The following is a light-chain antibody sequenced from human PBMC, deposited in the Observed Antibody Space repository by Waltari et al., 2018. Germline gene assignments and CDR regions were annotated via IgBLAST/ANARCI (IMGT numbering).Light chain of an antibody. J-gene: IGKJ2*01. CDR3: EQTYGSPHT. Sequence: DIQMTQSPSSLSASVGDSLTITCRASQSVSTLLNWYQQKPGKAPKVLIYGASNLQSGVPSTFRGTGSGTDFTRTISSLQPEDFATYYCEQTYGSPHTFGQGTKLEIK. V-gene: IGKV1-39*01. CDR1: QSVSTL. CDR2: GAS.